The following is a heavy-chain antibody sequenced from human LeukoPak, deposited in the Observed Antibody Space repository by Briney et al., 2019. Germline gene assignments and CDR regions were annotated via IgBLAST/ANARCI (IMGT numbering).Heavy chain of an antibody. J-gene: IGHJ4*02. Sequence: GASVKVSCKAFGYTFTSYDINWVRQATGQGLEWMGWMNPNSGNTGYAQKFQGRVTMTRNTSISTAYVELSSLRSEDTAVYYCATRRSGYDSSVNYWGQGTLVTVSS. V-gene: IGHV1-8*01. CDR1: GYTFTSYD. CDR2: MNPNSGNT. D-gene: IGHD5-12*01. CDR3: ATRRSGYDSSVNY.